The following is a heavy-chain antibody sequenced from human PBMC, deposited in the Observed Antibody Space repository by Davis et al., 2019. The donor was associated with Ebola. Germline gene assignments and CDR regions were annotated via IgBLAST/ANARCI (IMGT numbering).Heavy chain of an antibody. D-gene: IGHD1-26*01. Sequence: PGGSLRLSCAVSGFTFSSFAMSWVRQAPGKGLDWVSAISVSGDSTYYADSVKGRFTISRDNSKNTLYLQMNSLRAEDTAVYYCAKARGIVSPHDWGQGTLVTVSS. CDR1: GFTFSSFA. V-gene: IGHV3-23*01. CDR3: AKARGIVSPHD. CDR2: ISVSGDST. J-gene: IGHJ4*02.